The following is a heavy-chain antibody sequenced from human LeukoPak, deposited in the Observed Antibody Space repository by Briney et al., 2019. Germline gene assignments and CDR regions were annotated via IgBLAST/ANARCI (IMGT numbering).Heavy chain of an antibody. V-gene: IGHV1-18*01. Sequence: ASVTVSCKASGFTLAKYGINWVRQAPGQGLEWMGWISTYNDNTKFAQKFQGRVIMTTDTATSSACMELRSLRSDDTAVYYCARVAGGIGYYDSSGHLDYWGQGTLVTVSS. CDR2: ISTYNDNT. CDR1: GFTLAKYG. J-gene: IGHJ4*02. D-gene: IGHD3-22*01. CDR3: ARVAGGIGYYDSSGHLDY.